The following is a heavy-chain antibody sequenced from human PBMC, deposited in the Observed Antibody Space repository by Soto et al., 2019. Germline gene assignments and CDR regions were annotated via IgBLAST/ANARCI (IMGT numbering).Heavy chain of an antibody. Sequence: PGWSLRLSCAASGFTFSSYAMSWVRQAPGKGLEWVSAISGSGGSTYYADSVKGRFTISRDNSKNTLYLQMNSLRAEDTAVYYCAKSQGLVPGDKHYGMDVWGKGTTVPVAS. V-gene: IGHV3-23*01. CDR2: ISGSGGST. CDR1: GFTFSSYA. CDR3: AKSQGLVPGDKHYGMDV. D-gene: IGHD6-19*01. J-gene: IGHJ6*04.